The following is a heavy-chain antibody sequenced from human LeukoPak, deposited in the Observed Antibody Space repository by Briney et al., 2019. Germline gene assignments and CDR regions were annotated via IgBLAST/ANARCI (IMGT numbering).Heavy chain of an antibody. CDR3: TTDHIVVVTAIDDY. D-gene: IGHD2-21*02. J-gene: IGHJ4*02. Sequence: GGSLRLSCAASGFTVSSNYMSWVRQAPGKGLEWVSVIYSGGSTYYADSVKGRFTISRDNSKNTLYLQMNSLKTEDTAMYYCTTDHIVVVTAIDDYWGQGTLVTVSS. CDR2: IYSGGST. V-gene: IGHV3-66*01. CDR1: GFTVSSNY.